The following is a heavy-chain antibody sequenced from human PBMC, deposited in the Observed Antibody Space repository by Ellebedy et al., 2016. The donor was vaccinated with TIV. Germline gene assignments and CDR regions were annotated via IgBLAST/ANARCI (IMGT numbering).Heavy chain of an antibody. J-gene: IGHJ4*02. CDR1: GFTFADYT. CDR3: TRGWGPDC. D-gene: IGHD7-27*01. V-gene: IGHV3-49*03. CDR2: IRKKVSGGTT. Sequence: PGGSLRLSCTASGFTFADYTINWFRQAPGKGLEWVSLIRKKVSGGTTEYAAPVRGRFTLSRDDSKSIAYLQMNSLKTEDTAEYFCTRGWGPDCWGQGTLVTVSS.